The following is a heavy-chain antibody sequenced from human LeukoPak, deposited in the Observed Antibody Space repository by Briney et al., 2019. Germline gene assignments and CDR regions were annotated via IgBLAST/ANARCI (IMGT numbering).Heavy chain of an antibody. CDR2: IYSDDTT. V-gene: IGHV3-66*01. D-gene: IGHD2-2*01. J-gene: IGHJ5*02. CDR3: ARGNSYCSSTSCYLAPGFDP. Sequence: GGSLRLSCAASGLTVSSNYMSWVRQAPGKGLEWVSIIYSDDTTYYADSVKGRFTISRDNSKNTLYLQMNSLRAEDTAVYYCARGNSYCSSTSCYLAPGFDPWGQGTLVTVSS. CDR1: GLTVSSNY.